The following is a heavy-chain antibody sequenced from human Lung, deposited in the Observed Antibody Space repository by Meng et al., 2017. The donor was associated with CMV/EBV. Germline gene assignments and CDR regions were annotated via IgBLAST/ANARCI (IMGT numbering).Heavy chain of an antibody. CDR3: ARAAASGTGFDY. J-gene: IGHJ4*02. D-gene: IGHD6-13*01. V-gene: IGHV4-4*07. CDR1: GGSIRSYY. CDR2: IYTSEST. Sequence: QVQLQESGPGLVKPSETLSLTCAVSGGSIRSYYWSWIRQPPGKGLECIGSIYTSESTNYNPSLKSRVTMSVDTSKNQFSLKLSSVTAADTAVYYCARAAASGTGFDYWGQGTLVTVSS.